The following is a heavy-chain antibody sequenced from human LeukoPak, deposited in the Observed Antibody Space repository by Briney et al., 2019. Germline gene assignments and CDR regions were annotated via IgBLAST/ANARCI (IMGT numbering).Heavy chain of an antibody. J-gene: IGHJ2*01. CDR2: NHPNGIT. CDR3: ARRAYYDTSGYYPTSGYFDL. Sequence: SETLSLTCTVSRGSIFSYYWNWIRQPGGKGLEWIGYNHPNGITSYNPSLRSRGTISIATSKNQFSLRLRSVTAADTAIYYCARRAYYDTSGYYPTSGYFDLWGRGTLVTVSS. V-gene: IGHV4-4*08. CDR1: RGSIFSYY. D-gene: IGHD3-22*01.